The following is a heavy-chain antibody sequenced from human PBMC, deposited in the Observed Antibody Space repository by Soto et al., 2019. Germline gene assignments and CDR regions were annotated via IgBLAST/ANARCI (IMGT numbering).Heavy chain of an antibody. J-gene: IGHJ4*02. CDR1: GFTFSSYA. Sequence: EVQMLESGGGLVQPGESLRLSCAASGFTFSSYAMSWVRQAPGKGLKWVSTISGSGGSTYYAESVKGRFTISRDNSKNTLYLQMNGLRAEDTAVYYCAKDRAEWGSYDYWGQGILVTVSS. CDR3: AKDRAEWGSYDY. CDR2: ISGSGGST. D-gene: IGHD7-27*01. V-gene: IGHV3-23*01.